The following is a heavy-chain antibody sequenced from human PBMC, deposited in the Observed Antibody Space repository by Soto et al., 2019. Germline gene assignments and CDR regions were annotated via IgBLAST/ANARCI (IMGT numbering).Heavy chain of an antibody. CDR2: INHSGST. J-gene: IGHJ6*02. CDR3: ARGPLSAGYYYYYGMDV. CDR1: GGSFSGYY. Sequence: PSETLSLTCAVYGGSFSGYYWSWIRQPPGKGLEWIGEINHSGSTNYNPSLKSRVTISVDTSKNHFSLKLSSVTAADTAVYYCARGPLSAGYYYYYGMDVWGQGTTVTVSS. V-gene: IGHV4-34*01.